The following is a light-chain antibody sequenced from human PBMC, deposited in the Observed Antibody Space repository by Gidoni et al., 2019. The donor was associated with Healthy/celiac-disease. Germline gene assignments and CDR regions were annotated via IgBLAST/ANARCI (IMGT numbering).Light chain of an antibody. Sequence: QSALTPPASVSGSPARSITISCTGPSSDVGGYNYVSWYQQHPGKAPKLMIYEVSNRPSGVSNRFSGSKSGNTASLTISGLQAEDEADYYCSSYTSSSTRVFGGGTKLTVL. J-gene: IGLJ2*01. CDR1: SSDVGGYNY. CDR2: EVS. CDR3: SSYTSSSTRV. V-gene: IGLV2-14*01.